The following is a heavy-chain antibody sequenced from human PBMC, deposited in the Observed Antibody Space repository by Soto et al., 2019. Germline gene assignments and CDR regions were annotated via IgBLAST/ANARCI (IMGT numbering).Heavy chain of an antibody. CDR3: ARHSNYDFWSGFLLEYYFDY. D-gene: IGHD3-3*01. CDR1: GYTFTSYD. J-gene: IGHJ4*02. Sequence: ASVKVSCKASGYTFTSYDINWVRQATGQGLEWMGWMNPNSGNTGYAQKFQGRVTMTRNTSISTAYMELSSLRSEDTAVYYCARHSNYDFWSGFLLEYYFDYWGLGTLVTVSS. V-gene: IGHV1-8*01. CDR2: MNPNSGNT.